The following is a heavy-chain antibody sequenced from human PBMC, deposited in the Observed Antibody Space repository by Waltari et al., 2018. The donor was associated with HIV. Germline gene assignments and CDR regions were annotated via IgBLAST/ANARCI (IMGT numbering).Heavy chain of an antibody. D-gene: IGHD2-2*01. CDR2: ISSSGRT. V-gene: IGHV4-59*01. J-gene: IGHJ5*02. CDR3: ARFPGVPAANINWLDP. Sequence: QVQLQESGPGLVKPSETLSLTCTVSGASISSYYWSWIRQPPGKGLEWIGYISSSGRTNYNPTLKSRLTISLDTSKNQFSLKLSSVTAADTAVYYCARFPGVPAANINWLDPWGQGTLVTVSS. CDR1: GASISSYY.